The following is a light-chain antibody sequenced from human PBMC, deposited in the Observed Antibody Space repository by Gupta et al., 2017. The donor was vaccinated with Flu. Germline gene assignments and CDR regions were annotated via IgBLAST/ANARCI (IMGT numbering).Light chain of an antibody. CDR3: SSYAGTNNLV. Sequence: QSALTQPPTASGSLGQSVTISCTGSSSDVGGYSFVSWYQQHSGKAPKLMIYDVSKRPSGAPVRFSGSRSGNTASLTVSGLQAEDEADYYCSSYAGTNNLVFGGGTRLTVL. V-gene: IGLV2-8*01. CDR1: SSDVGGYSF. CDR2: DVS. J-gene: IGLJ2*01.